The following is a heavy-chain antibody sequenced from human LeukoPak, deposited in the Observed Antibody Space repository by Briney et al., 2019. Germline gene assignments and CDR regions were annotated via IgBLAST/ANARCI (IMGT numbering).Heavy chain of an antibody. D-gene: IGHD6-13*01. CDR3: AKGSAGYSSTWDRYFDY. J-gene: IGHJ4*02. CDR2: ITSSGDST. CDR1: GFTFNSYA. V-gene: IGHV3-23*01. Sequence: GGSLRLSCAASGFTFNSYAMSWVRQAPGKGLARVSTITSSGDSTSYADSVRGRFTISRDNSNNTLYLQMNTLRAEDTAVYYCAKGSAGYSSTWDRYFDYWGQGTLVTVSS.